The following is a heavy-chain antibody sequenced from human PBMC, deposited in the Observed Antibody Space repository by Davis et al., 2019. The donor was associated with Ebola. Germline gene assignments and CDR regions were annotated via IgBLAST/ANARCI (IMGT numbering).Heavy chain of an antibody. CDR3: ARDRLAVAADY. Sequence: AASVKVSCKASGYTFTSYGISWVRQAPGQGLEWMGWISAYNGNTNYAQKLQGRVTITADKSTSTAYMELSSLRSEDTAVYYCARDRLAVAADYWGQGTLVTVSS. D-gene: IGHD6-19*01. CDR1: GYTFTSYG. CDR2: ISAYNGNT. J-gene: IGHJ4*02. V-gene: IGHV1-18*01.